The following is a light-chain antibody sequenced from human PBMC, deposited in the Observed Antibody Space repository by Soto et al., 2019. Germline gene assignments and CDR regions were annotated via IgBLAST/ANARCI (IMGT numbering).Light chain of an antibody. Sequence: QSVLTQPRSVSGSPGQSVTISCTGTSSDVRGYNYVSWYQQHPGKAPKLMIYDVSKRPSGVPDRFSGSKSGNTASLTISGLQAEDEADYYCCSYAGIYTYVFGTGTKVTVL. CDR1: SSDVRGYNY. CDR2: DVS. J-gene: IGLJ1*01. CDR3: CSYAGIYTYV. V-gene: IGLV2-11*01.